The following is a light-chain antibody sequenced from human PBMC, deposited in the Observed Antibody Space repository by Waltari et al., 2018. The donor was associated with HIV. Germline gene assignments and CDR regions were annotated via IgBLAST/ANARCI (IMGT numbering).Light chain of an antibody. V-gene: IGLV3-19*01. CDR2: GKN. CDR3: NSRDSSGNHPWV. Sequence: SSELTQDPAVSVALGQTVRITCQGDSLRSYYAIWYQQKPGQAPVLVIYGKNNRPSGIPDRFSGSSSGNTASLTITGAQAEDEADYYCNSRDSSGNHPWVFGGGTKLTVL. CDR1: SLRSYY. J-gene: IGLJ3*02.